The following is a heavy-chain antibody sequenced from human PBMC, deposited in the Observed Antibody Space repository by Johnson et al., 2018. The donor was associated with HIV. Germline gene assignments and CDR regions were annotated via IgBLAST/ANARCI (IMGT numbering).Heavy chain of an antibody. CDR3: ARDPGLYYDIWVSAFDI. CDR2: IKQDGSEK. V-gene: IGHV3-7*01. D-gene: IGHD3/OR15-3a*01. J-gene: IGHJ3*02. Sequence: VQLVESGGGVVQPGRSLRLSCAASGFTFSSYWMSWVRQAPGKGLEWVANIKQDGSEKYYADSVKGRFIIPRDNSKSTLYLQMNNLRAEDTAVYYCARDPGLYYDIWVSAFDIWGQGTMVTVSS. CDR1: GFTFSSYW.